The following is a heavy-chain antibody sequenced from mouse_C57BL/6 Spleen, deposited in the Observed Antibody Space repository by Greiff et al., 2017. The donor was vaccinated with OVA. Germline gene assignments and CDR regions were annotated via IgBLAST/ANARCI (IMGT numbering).Heavy chain of an antibody. J-gene: IGHJ2*01. CDR2: IDPETGGT. CDR1: GYTFTDYE. V-gene: IGHV1-15*01. Sequence: LVESGAELVRPGASVTLSCKASGYTFTDYEMHWVKQTPVHGLEWIGAIDPETGGTAYNQKFKGKAILTADKSSSTAYMELRSPTSEDSAVYYCTSSDDPFDYWGQGTTLTVSS. CDR3: TSSDDPFDY. D-gene: IGHD2-3*01.